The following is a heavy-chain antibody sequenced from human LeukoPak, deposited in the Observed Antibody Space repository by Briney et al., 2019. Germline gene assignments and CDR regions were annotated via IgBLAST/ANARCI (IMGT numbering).Heavy chain of an antibody. CDR3: ARLVGAPLDFDY. V-gene: IGHV4-59*08. Sequence: PPETLSLTCTVSGGSIISYDRSWIRQPPGKGLEWIGYIYYSGSTNYNPSLKSRVTISVDTSKNQFSLKLSSVTAADTAVYYCARLVGAPLDFDYWGQGNLVTVSS. CDR1: GGSIISYD. J-gene: IGHJ4*02. D-gene: IGHD1-26*01. CDR2: IYYSGST.